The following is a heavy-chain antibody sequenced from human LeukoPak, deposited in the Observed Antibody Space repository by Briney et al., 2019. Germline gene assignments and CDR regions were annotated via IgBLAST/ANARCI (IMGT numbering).Heavy chain of an antibody. CDR2: IYYSGST. CDR1: GGSISSYY. J-gene: IGHJ6*03. D-gene: IGHD5-18*01. V-gene: IGHV4-59*01. Sequence: SETLSLTCTVSGGSISSYYWSWIRQPPGKGLEWIGYIYYSGSTNYNPSLKSRVTISVDTSKNQFSLKLSSVTAADTAVYYCAGLDTNDYDYYMDVWGKGTTVTVSS. CDR3: AGLDTNDYDYYMDV.